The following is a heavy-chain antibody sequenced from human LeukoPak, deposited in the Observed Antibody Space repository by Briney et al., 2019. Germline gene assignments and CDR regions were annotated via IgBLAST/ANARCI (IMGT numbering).Heavy chain of an antibody. CDR3: ASIESSGWYANDAFDI. D-gene: IGHD6-19*01. V-gene: IGHV4-61*01. Sequence: PSETLSLTCTVSGGSISSGSYYWSWIRQPAGKGLEWIGYIYYSGSTNYNPSLKSRVTISVDTSKNQFSLKLSSVTAADTAVYYCASIESSGWYANDAFDIWGQGTMVTVSS. CDR2: IYYSGST. J-gene: IGHJ3*02. CDR1: GGSISSGSYY.